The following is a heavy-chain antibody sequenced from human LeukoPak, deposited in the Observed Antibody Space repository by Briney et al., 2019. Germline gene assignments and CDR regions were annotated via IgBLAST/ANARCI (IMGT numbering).Heavy chain of an antibody. CDR3: ARDGPYGSGSGYYGMDV. CDR2: ISAYNGNT. D-gene: IGHD3-10*01. V-gene: IGHV1-18*01. J-gene: IGHJ6*02. Sequence: ASVKVSCKASGYTFTSYGISWVRQAPGQGLEWMGWISAYNGNTNYAQKLQGRVTMTTDTSTSTAYMELSSLRSEDTAVYYCARDGPYGSGSGYYGMDVWGQGTTVTVSS. CDR1: GYTFTSYG.